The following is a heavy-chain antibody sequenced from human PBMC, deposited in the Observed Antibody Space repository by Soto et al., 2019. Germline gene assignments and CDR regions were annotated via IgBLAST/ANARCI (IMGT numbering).Heavy chain of an antibody. J-gene: IGHJ6*02. V-gene: IGHV4-34*01. CDR1: GGSFSCYY. Sequence: PSETLSLTCAVYGGSFSCYYWSWIRQPPGKGLEWIGEINHSGSTNYNPSLKSRVTISVDTSKNQFSLKLNSVTAADTAVYYCARXPKGEVGGTWYYYAMDVWGQGTTVTVSS. CDR2: INHSGST. CDR3: ARXPKGEVGGTWYYYAMDV. D-gene: IGHD1-26*01.